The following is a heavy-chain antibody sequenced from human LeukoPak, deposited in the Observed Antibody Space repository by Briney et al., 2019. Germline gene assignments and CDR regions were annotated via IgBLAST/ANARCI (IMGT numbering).Heavy chain of an antibody. CDR3: ASTFYGDSPPY. D-gene: IGHD4-17*01. Sequence: GGSLRLSWSASGFTVSSNYMSLVRQAPGKGLEWVSVIYSGGSTYYADSVKGRFTISRDNSKNTLYLQMNSLRAEDTAVYYCASTFYGDSPPYWGQGTLVTVSS. CDR1: GFTVSSNY. CDR2: IYSGGST. V-gene: IGHV3-66*01. J-gene: IGHJ4*02.